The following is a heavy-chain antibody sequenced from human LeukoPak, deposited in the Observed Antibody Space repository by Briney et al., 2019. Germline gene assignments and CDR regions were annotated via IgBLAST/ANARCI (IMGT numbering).Heavy chain of an antibody. J-gene: IGHJ6*02. CDR2: ISAYNGNT. Sequence: ASVKVSCKASGYTFTSYGISWVRQAPGQGLEWMGWISAYNGNTNYAQKLQGRDTMTTDTSTSTAYMELRSLRSDDTAVYYCARDLWVGATSYYYYYGMDVWGQGTTVTVSS. CDR1: GYTFTSYG. V-gene: IGHV1-18*01. CDR3: ARDLWVGATSYYYYYGMDV. D-gene: IGHD1-26*01.